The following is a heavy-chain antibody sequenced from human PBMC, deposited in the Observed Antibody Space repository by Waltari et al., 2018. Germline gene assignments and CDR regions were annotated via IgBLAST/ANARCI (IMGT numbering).Heavy chain of an antibody. V-gene: IGHV3-21*01. Sequence: EVQLVGSGGGLVKPGGSLRLSCAASGFTFSSYTMNWVRQAPGKGLGWVSSISSGSSYIYDADSVKGRFTISRDNAKNSLYLQMNSLRAEDTAVYYCAREWGVMVGTAGYYFDYWGQGTLVTVSS. CDR2: ISSGSSYI. J-gene: IGHJ4*02. D-gene: IGHD2-15*01. CDR3: AREWGVMVGTAGYYFDY. CDR1: GFTFSSYT.